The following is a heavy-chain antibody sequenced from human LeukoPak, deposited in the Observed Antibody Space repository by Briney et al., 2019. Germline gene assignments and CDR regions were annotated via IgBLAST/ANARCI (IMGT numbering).Heavy chain of an antibody. D-gene: IGHD2-2*01. V-gene: IGHV4-4*07. Sequence: PSETLSLTCTVSGGSISSYYWSCIRQPAGKGLEWIGRIYTSGSTNYNPSLKSRVTMSVDTSKNQFSLKLSSVTAADTAVYYCARGGQRGYCTSSSCYAFDYWGQGTLVTVSS. CDR1: GGSISSYY. J-gene: IGHJ4*02. CDR2: IYTSGST. CDR3: ARGGQRGYCTSSSCYAFDY.